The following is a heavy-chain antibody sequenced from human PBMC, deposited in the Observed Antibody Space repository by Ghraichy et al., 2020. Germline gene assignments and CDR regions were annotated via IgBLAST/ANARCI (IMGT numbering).Heavy chain of an antibody. CDR2: IIPIFGTA. V-gene: IGHV1-69*13. J-gene: IGHJ4*02. Sequence: SVKVSCKASGGTFSSYAISWVRQAPGQGLEWMGGIIPIFGTANYAQKFQGRVTITADESTSTAYMELSSLRSEDTAVYYCARQTSGSYFLFDYWGQGTLVTVSS. D-gene: IGHD1-26*01. CDR1: GGTFSSYA. CDR3: ARQTSGSYFLFDY.